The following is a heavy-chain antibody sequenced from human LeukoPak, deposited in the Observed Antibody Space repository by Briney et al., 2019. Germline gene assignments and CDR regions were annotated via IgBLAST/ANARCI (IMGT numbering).Heavy chain of an antibody. J-gene: IGHJ4*02. D-gene: IGHD2-2*02. CDR2: IYYSGST. V-gene: IGHV4-59*01. CDR1: GGSISSYY. CDR3: AGASRNIRAFDY. Sequence: AETLSLTGTVSGGSISSYYWSWIRQPPGKGLEWIGYIYYSGSTNYNPSLKSRVTISVDTSKNQFSLKLSSVTAADTAVYYCAGASRNIRAFDYWGQGTLVTVSS.